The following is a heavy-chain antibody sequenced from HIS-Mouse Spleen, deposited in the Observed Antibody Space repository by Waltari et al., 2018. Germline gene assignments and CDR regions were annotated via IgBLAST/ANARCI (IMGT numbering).Heavy chain of an antibody. CDR1: GYTFTSYG. Sequence: QVQLVQSGAEVKKPGASVKVSCKSSGYTFTSYGISWVRQAPGQGLEWMGWSSAYNVNTNYARKLQGRVTMTTDTYTSTAYMELRSLRADDTAGYYWARYCSSTSCYADNWFDPWGQGTLVTVSS. V-gene: IGHV1-18*01. D-gene: IGHD2-2*01. CDR2: SSAYNVNT. J-gene: IGHJ5*02. CDR3: ARYCSSTSCYADNWFDP.